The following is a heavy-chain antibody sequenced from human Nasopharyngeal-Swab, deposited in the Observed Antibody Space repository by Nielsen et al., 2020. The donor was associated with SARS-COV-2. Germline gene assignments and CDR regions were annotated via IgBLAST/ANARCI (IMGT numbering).Heavy chain of an antibody. CDR1: GFTFSSSW. CDR2: MNSDGSTI. D-gene: IGHD3-16*02. Sequence: GGSLRPSCAASGFTFSSSWMHWIRQDPGKGLVWVARMNSDGSTINYGDSVMGRFIISRDNAKNMLYLQMYSLRAEDAAVYYCATAGNYRFDNWGHGTLVTVSS. V-gene: IGHV3-74*01. CDR3: ATAGNYRFDN. J-gene: IGHJ4*01.